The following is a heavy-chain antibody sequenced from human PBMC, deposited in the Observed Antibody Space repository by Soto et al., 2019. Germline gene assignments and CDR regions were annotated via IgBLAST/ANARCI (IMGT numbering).Heavy chain of an antibody. V-gene: IGHV3-21*06. J-gene: IGHJ4*02. CDR3: ARESEDLTSNFDY. CDR2: ISSTTSYI. Sequence: GGSLRLSCAASGFTFTRYSMNWVRQAPGKGLEWVSSISSTTSYIYYGDSMKGRFTISRDNAKNSLYLEMNSLRAEDTAVYYCARESEDLTSNFDYWGQGTLVTVSS. CDR1: GFTFTRYS.